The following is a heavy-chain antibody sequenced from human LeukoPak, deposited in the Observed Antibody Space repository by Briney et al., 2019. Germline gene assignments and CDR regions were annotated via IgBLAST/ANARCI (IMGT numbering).Heavy chain of an antibody. CDR2: MKQDGSAK. CDR1: GFTFSDYW. D-gene: IGHD2-2*01. Sequence: GGSLRLSCTASGFTFSDYWMTWARQAPGKGLEWVANMKQDGSAKYYVDSVKGRFTISRDNAKNSLYLQMDSLRVEDTATYYCARWRGSTSERSDYWGQGTLVTVSS. J-gene: IGHJ4*02. CDR3: ARWRGSTSERSDY. V-gene: IGHV3-7*01.